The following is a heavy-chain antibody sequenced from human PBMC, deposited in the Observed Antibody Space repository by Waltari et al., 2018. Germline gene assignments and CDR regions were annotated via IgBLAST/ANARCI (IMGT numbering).Heavy chain of an antibody. CDR2: IIPILGIA. Sequence: VDLVDACATVNKHRAVVQVDCTASRGICSSSTISWRRIDVVQGFEWMGGIIPILGIANYAQKFQGRVTITADKSTSTAYMELSSLRSEDTAVYYCARLAYYYDSSGYYPTEYYYYMDGWGKGTTVTVSS. CDR3: ARLAYYYDSSGYYPTEYYYYMDG. V-gene: IGHV1-69*10. CDR1: RGICSSST. J-gene: IGHJ6*03. D-gene: IGHD3-22*01.